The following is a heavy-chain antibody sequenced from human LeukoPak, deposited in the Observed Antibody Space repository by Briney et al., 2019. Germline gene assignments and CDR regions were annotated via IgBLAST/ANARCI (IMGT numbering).Heavy chain of an antibody. J-gene: IGHJ6*03. D-gene: IGHD3-16*02. V-gene: IGHV4-59*01. Sequence: TSETLSLTCTVSGGSISSYYWSWIRQPPGKGLEWIGYIYYSGSTNYNPSLKSRVTISVDTSKNQFSLKLSSVTAADTAVYYCARVGYDYVWGSYRPVRFYYYYMDVWGKGTTVTVSS. CDR3: ARVGYDYVWGSYRPVRFYYYYMDV. CDR1: GGSISSYY. CDR2: IYYSGST.